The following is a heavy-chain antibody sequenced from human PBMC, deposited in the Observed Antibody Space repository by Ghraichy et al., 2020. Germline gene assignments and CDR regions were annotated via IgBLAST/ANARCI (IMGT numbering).Heavy chain of an antibody. CDR1: GFTFSSYA. CDR3: ATTPSTASYYYGMDV. Sequence: GGSLRLSCAASGFTFSSYAMSWVRQAPGKGLEWVSAISGSGGSTYYADSVKGRFTISRDNSKNTLYLQMNSLRAEDTAVYYCATTPSTASYYYGMDVWGQGTTVTVSS. V-gene: IGHV3-23*01. D-gene: IGHD1-1*01. J-gene: IGHJ6*02. CDR2: ISGSGGST.